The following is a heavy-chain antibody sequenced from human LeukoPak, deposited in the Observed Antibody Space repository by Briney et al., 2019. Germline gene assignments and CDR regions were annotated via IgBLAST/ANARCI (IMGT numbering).Heavy chain of an antibody. CDR1: GGSISSYY. V-gene: IGHV4-4*09. CDR3: ARHGRSSSSLGWFDP. J-gene: IGHJ5*02. CDR2: IYTSGST. Sequence: PSETLSLTCTVSGGSISSYYWSWIRQPPGKGLEWIGYIYTSGSTNYNPSLKSRVTISVDTSKHQFSLKLNSVTAADTAVYYCARHGRSSSSLGWFDPWGQGTLVTVSS. D-gene: IGHD6-6*01.